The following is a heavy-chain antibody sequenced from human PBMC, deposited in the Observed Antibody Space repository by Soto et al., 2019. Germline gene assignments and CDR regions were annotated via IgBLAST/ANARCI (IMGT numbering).Heavy chain of an antibody. D-gene: IGHD3-3*01. J-gene: IGHJ4*02. CDR2: IYYSGRT. Sequence: SETLSLTCTVSGGSISSYYWSWIRQPPGKGLEWIGYIYYSGRTSYNPSLKSRVSISMDTSKNQFSLNLDSVTAADTAVYFCARDFAYFDSWGQGALVTVSS. V-gene: IGHV4-59*01. CDR3: ARDFAYFDS. CDR1: GGSISSYY.